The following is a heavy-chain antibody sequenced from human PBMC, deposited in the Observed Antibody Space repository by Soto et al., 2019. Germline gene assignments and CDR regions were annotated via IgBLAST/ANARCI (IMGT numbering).Heavy chain of an antibody. V-gene: IGHV4-4*07. CDR2: VSSSGNT. CDR3: ARADYEILPGLYAMDV. Sequence: PSETLTLTCTVSGYSLGNYYWLWIRQPVGKGLEWIGRVSSSGNTNANPTLNSRATMSIDTSKNQFSLRLRSVTAADTAVYYCARADYEILPGLYAMDVWGQGTTVTVSS. CDR1: GYSLGNYY. J-gene: IGHJ6*02. D-gene: IGHD3-9*01.